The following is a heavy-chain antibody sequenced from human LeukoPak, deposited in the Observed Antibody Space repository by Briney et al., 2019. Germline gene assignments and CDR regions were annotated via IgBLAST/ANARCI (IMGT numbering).Heavy chain of an antibody. V-gene: IGHV4-30-2*01. CDR1: GGSISSGGYS. J-gene: IGHJ4*02. CDR3: ARGTGYSSSWYDY. CDR2: IYHSGST. D-gene: IGHD6-13*01. Sequence: SQTLSLTCAVSGGSISSGGYSWSWIRQPPGKGLEWIGYIYHSGSTYYNPSLKSRVTISVDRSKNQFSLKLSSVTAADTAVYYCARGTGYSSSWYDYWGRGTLVTVSS.